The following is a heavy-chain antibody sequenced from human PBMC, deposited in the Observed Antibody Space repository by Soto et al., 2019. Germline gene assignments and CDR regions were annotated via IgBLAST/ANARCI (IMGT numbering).Heavy chain of an antibody. J-gene: IGHJ6*02. CDR3: ATYTFYYYYGMDV. D-gene: IGHD3-16*01. Sequence: GASVKVSCKASGYTFTSYYMHWVRQAPGQGLEWMGIINPSGGSTSYAQKFQSRVSMTRDTSTSTVYMELSSLRSEDTAVYYCATYTFYYYYGMDVWGQGTTVTVSS. V-gene: IGHV1-46*01. CDR2: INPSGGST. CDR1: GYTFTSYY.